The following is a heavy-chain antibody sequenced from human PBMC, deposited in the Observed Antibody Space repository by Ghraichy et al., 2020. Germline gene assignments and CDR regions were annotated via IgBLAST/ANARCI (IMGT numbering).Heavy chain of an antibody. CDR1: GGSFSGYY. CDR2: INHSGST. J-gene: IGHJ4*02. V-gene: IGHV4-34*01. Sequence: SETLSLTCAVYGGSFSGYYWSWIRQPPGKGLEWIGEINHSGSTNYNPSLKSRVTISVDTSKNQFSLKLSSLTAADTAVYYCATGYDTDNDYWGQGTLVTVSS. D-gene: IGHD3-9*01. CDR3: ATGYDTDNDY.